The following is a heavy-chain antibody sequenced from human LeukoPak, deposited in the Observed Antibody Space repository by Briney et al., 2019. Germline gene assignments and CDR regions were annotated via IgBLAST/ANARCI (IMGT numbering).Heavy chain of an antibody. CDR2: IYYRSRWHY. CDR3: VSGGDWAFGWYFDV. CDR1: GDSFSSNSGS. J-gene: IGHJ2*01. D-gene: IGHD6-25*01. V-gene: IGHV6-1*01. Sequence: SQTLSLTCALSGDSFSSNSGSWSWVRQSPSRGPEWLGRIYYRSRWHYEYAVSVQNRISISPDTTKNQFSLQLNSMSPDDSAVYYCVSGGDWAFGWYFDVWGRGALVTVSS.